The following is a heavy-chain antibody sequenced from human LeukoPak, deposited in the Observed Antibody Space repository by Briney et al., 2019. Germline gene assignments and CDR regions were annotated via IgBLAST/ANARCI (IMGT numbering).Heavy chain of an antibody. CDR2: IIPIFGTA. V-gene: IGHV1-69*13. J-gene: IGHJ4*02. D-gene: IGHD2-15*01. Sequence: SVKVSCKASGGTFSSYAISWVRQAPGQGLEWMGGIIPIFGTANYAQKFQGRVTVTADESTSTAYMELSSLRSEDTAVYYCARERDCSGGSCYEYWGQGTLVTVSS. CDR3: ARERDCSGGSCYEY. CDR1: GGTFSSYA.